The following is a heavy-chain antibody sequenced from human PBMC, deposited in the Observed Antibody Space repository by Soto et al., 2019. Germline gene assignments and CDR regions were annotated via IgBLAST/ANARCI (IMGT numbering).Heavy chain of an antibody. J-gene: IGHJ6*02. CDR3: AIHPIVVVPAAIPDYYYGMDV. V-gene: IGHV1-18*01. D-gene: IGHD2-2*02. CDR1: GYTFTSYG. Sequence: ASVKVSCKASGYTFTSYGISWVRQAPGQGLEWMGWISAYNGNTNYAQKLQGRVTMTTDTSTSTAYMELRSLRSGDTAVYYCAIHPIVVVPAAIPDYYYGMDVWGQGTTVTVSS. CDR2: ISAYNGNT.